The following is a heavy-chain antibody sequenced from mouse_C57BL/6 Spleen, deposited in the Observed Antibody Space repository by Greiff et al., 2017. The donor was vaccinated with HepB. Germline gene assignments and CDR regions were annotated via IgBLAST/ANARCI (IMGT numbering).Heavy chain of an antibody. CDR1: GFTFNTYA. D-gene: IGHD2-4*01. Sequence: EVKLQESGGGLVQPKGSLKLSCAASGFTFNTYAMHWVRQAPGKGLEWVARIRSKSSNYATYYADSVKDRFTISRDDSQSMLYLQMNNLKTEDTAMYYCVREHLIYYDYDENYFDYWGQGTTLTVSS. CDR3: VREHLIYYDYDENYFDY. CDR2: IRSKSSNYAT. V-gene: IGHV10-3*01. J-gene: IGHJ2*01.